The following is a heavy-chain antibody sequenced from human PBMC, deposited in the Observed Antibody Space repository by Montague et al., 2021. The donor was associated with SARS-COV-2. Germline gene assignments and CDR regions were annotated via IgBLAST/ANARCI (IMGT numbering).Heavy chain of an antibody. D-gene: IGHD6-13*01. CDR2: ISYDGSNK. CDR3: ARMEWDSSSWHGAYFDY. CDR1: GFTFSSYA. J-gene: IGHJ4*02. Sequence: SLRLSCAASGFTFSSYAMHWVRQAPGKGLEWVAVISYDGSNKYYVDSVKGRFTISRDNSKNTLYLQMNSLRAEDTAVYYCARMEWDSSSWHGAYFDYWGQGTLVTVSS. V-gene: IGHV3-30*04.